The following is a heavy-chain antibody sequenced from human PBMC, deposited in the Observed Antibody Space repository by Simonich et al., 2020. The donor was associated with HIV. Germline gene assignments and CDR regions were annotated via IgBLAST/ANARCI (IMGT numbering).Heavy chain of an antibody. Sequence: QVQLQQWGAGLLKPSETLSLTCAVYGGSFSGYYWSWIRQPPVKGLEWIGENNHSGSTNYNPSLKSRVTISVDTSKNQFSLKLSSVTAADTAVYYCARRHPTTVTTPYFDYWGQGTLVTVSS. CDR3: ARRHPTTVTTPYFDY. D-gene: IGHD4-17*01. CDR1: GGSFSGYY. V-gene: IGHV4-34*01. CDR2: NNHSGST. J-gene: IGHJ4*02.